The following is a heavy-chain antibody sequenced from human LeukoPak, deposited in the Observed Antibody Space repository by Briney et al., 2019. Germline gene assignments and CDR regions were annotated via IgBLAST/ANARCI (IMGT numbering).Heavy chain of an antibody. CDR2: ISSSGSTI. CDR1: GFTLSSYE. Sequence: GGSLRLSCAAAGFTLSSYEMNWVHQAPGKWLEWVSYISSSGSTIYYADSVKGRFTISRDNAKNSLYLQMNSLRAEDTAVYYCARVTGLQLVQGLDYWGQGTLVTVSS. V-gene: IGHV3-48*03. D-gene: IGHD6-13*01. J-gene: IGHJ4*02. CDR3: ARVTGLQLVQGLDY.